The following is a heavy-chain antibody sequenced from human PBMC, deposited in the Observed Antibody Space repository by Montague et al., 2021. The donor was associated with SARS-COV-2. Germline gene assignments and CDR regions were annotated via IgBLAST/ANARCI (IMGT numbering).Heavy chain of an antibody. CDR2: MYYDGSP. J-gene: IGHJ4*02. CDR3: ATDYGSGSYFDY. Sequence: SETLSLTCTVSGGSISIYYWSWIRQPPGEGLEWIGYMYYDGSPKYNPSLRGRVTISVDKSKNQCSLKLSSVTAAETAVYYCATDYGSGSYFDYWGQGSLVTVSS. CDR1: GGSISIYY. D-gene: IGHD3-10*01. V-gene: IGHV4-59*01.